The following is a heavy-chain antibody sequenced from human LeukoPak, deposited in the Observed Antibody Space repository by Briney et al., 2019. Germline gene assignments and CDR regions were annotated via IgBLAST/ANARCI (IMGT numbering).Heavy chain of an antibody. D-gene: IGHD2-2*01. CDR3: ASFDCSSTSCYFGY. CDR1: GFTFDDYA. V-gene: IGHV3-9*01. CDR2: ISWNTGTI. J-gene: IGHJ4*02. Sequence: GRSLRLSCAASGFTFDDYAMHWVRQAPGKGLEWVSGISWNTGTIGYADSVKGRFTISRDNAKNSLYLQMNSLRAEDTAVYYCASFDCSSTSCYFGYWGQGTLVTVSS.